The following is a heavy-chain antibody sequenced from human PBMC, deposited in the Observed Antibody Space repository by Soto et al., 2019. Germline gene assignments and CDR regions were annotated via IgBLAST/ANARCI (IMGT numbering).Heavy chain of an antibody. CDR3: ARDPVRWDYYDSSGYYYVDDY. CDR1: GFTFSSYS. CDR2: ISSSSSTI. Sequence: GGSLRLSCAASGFTFSSYSMNWVRQAPGKGLEWVSYISSSSSTIYYADSVKGRFTISRDNAKNSLYLQMNSLRDEDTAVYYCARDPVRWDYYDSSGYYYVDDYWGQGTLVTVSS. J-gene: IGHJ4*02. V-gene: IGHV3-48*02. D-gene: IGHD3-22*01.